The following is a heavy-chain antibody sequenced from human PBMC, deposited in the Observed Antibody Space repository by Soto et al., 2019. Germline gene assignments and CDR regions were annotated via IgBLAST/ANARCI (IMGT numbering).Heavy chain of an antibody. CDR1: GGSISSYY. J-gene: IGHJ4*02. V-gene: IGHV4-59*01. CDR2: IYYSGST. CDR3: ASAHGDYTLGY. D-gene: IGHD4-17*01. Sequence: QVQLQESGPGLVKPSETLSLTCTVSGGSISSYYWSWIRQPPGKGLEWIGYIYYSGSTNYNPSLKSRVTLSVDTSKNPFSLKLRSVTAADTAVYYCASAHGDYTLGYWGQGTLVTVSS.